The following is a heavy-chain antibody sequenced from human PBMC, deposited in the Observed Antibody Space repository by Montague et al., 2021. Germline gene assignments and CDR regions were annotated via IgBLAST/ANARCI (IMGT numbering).Heavy chain of an antibody. Sequence: TLSLTCTVSGGSLSSVGYCWTWIRQHPGKGLEWVGYMYYSGSTYYNPSLKSRVTISGDTSKNHFSLRLTAVTAADTAVYYCAGGRLATGDFDYWGQGTLVTVSS. CDR2: MYYSGST. D-gene: IGHD6-13*01. J-gene: IGHJ4*02. V-gene: IGHV4-31*03. CDR1: GGSLSSVGYC. CDR3: AGGRLATGDFDY.